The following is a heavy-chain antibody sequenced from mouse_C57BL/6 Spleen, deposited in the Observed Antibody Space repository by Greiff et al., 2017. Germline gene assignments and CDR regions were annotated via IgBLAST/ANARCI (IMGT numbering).Heavy chain of an antibody. CDR2: IYPGSGST. J-gene: IGHJ4*01. Sequence: VKLQQPGAELVKPGASVKMSCKASGYTFTSYWITWVKQRPGQGLEWIGNIYPGSGSTNYNEKFKGKATLTVDTSSSTAYMQLSSLTSEDSAVYYCATGFCSNGAMDYWGQGTSVTVSS. V-gene: IGHV1-55*01. D-gene: IGHD2-5*01. CDR1: GYTFTSYW. CDR3: ATGFCSNGAMDY.